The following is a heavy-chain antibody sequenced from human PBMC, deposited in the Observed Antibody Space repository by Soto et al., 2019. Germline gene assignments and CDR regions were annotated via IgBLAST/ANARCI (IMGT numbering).Heavy chain of an antibody. J-gene: IGHJ3*01. CDR2: ISRGVDTI. D-gene: IGHD3-22*01. V-gene: IGHV3-48*01. CDR3: AREPYFDAPMMVLPGGIFDF. CDR1: GFPFSSYN. Sequence: DVQLVESGGGLIKPGGSLRLSCAASGFPFSSYNMNWVRQTPGRGLEWLSYISRGVDTIYYADSVRGRFSISRDIAKNVLYLQMNSLRAEDTATYYCAREPYFDAPMMVLPGGIFDFWGRGTMVTVSS.